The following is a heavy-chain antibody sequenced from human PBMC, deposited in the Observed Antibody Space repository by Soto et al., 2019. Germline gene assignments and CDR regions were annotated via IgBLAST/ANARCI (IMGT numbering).Heavy chain of an antibody. D-gene: IGHD4-17*01. CDR3: ASRRTSVTTDY. CDR1: GGSITSGGFY. Sequence: PSETLSLTCTVSGGSITSGGFYWSWLRQHPGRGLEWIGYTYYSGSTYYNPSLKSRVTFSVDTSKNHFSLILTSVTAADTAVYFCASRRTSVTTDYWGQGTLVTVSS. J-gene: IGHJ4*02. V-gene: IGHV4-31*03. CDR2: TYYSGST.